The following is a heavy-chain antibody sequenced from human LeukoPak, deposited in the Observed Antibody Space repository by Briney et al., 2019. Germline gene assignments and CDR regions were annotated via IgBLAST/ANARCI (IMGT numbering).Heavy chain of an antibody. CDR1: GYSFSTYW. J-gene: IGHJ5*02. CDR3: ARLLDILTGNSFDP. CDR2: IYPGDSDT. D-gene: IGHD3-9*01. Sequence: GESLKISCQGSGYSFSTYWIGWVRQMPGKGLEWMGIIYPGDSDTTYSPSFQGQVTISVDKSISTAYLRWSSLKASDTAMYYCARLLDILTGNSFDPWGQGTLVTVSS. V-gene: IGHV5-51*01.